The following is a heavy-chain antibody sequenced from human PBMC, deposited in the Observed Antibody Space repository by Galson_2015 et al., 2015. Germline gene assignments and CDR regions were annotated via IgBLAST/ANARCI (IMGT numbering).Heavy chain of an antibody. CDR2: ISYDGSNK. Sequence: SLRLSCAASGFTFSSYAMHWVRQAPGKGLEWVAVISYDGSNKYYADSVKGRFTISRDNCKNTLYLQMNSLRAEDTAVYYCARVRGARGVIQPLYYYYYGMDVWGQGTTVTVSS. V-gene: IGHV3-30-3*01. CDR1: GFTFSSYA. D-gene: IGHD3-10*01. J-gene: IGHJ6*02. CDR3: ARVRGARGVIQPLYYYYYGMDV.